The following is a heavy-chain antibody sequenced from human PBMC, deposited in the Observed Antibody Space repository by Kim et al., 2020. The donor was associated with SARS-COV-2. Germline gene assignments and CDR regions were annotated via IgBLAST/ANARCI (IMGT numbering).Heavy chain of an antibody. D-gene: IGHD2-8*02. CDR2: INLAWSNP. Sequence: GGSLRLSCATSVFTFRSYWVHWVRQAPWTGLVWVSRINLAWSNPDHAESVTGRFTISRDNDKITLSLQINRLRAEDTAVSYFAGGGVSGSSSGVYSGLDV. CDR3: AGGGVSGSSSGVYSGLDV. J-gene: IGHJ6*01. CDR1: VFTFRSYW. V-gene: IGHV3-74*01.